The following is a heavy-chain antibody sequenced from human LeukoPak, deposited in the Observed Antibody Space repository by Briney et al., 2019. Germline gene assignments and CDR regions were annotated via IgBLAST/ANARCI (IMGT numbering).Heavy chain of an antibody. J-gene: IGHJ4*02. CDR2: INRNSGGT. V-gene: IGHV1-2*02. CDR1: GYTFSGYY. Sequence: ASVTVSCKASGYTFSGYYMHWVRQAPGQGLEWMGWINRNSGGTNYAQKFQGRVTMTRDTSISTAYMELSRLTSDDTAVYYCARVITMVRGVNGGFDYWGQGTPVTVSS. CDR3: ARVITMVRGVNGGFDY. D-gene: IGHD3-10*01.